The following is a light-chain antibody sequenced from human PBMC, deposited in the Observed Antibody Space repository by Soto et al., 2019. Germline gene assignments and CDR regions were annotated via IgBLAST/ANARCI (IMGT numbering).Light chain of an antibody. CDR3: QTWGTGIVV. CDR2: LESDGSH. CDR1: SGHSSYA. V-gene: IGLV4-69*01. J-gene: IGLJ2*01. Sequence: QLVLTQSPSASASLGASVKLTCTLSSGHSSYAIAWHQQQPEKGPRYLMKLESDGSHSKGDRIPDRFSGYSSGAERYLTISSLQSEDEANYYCQTWGTGIVVFGGGTKLTVL.